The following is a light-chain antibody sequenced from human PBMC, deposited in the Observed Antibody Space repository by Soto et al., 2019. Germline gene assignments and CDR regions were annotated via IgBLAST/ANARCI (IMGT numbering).Light chain of an antibody. CDR1: QGIRSS. CDR3: QQVNSYPIT. CDR2: IAS. V-gene: IGKV1-9*01. J-gene: IGKJ5*01. Sequence: DIQWTQSPSFLSASVGDRVTITCRASQGIRSSLAWYQQKPGRAPKLLMYIASTLQTGVPSRFSGSGSGTEFTLTITSLQPEDFATYYCQQVNSYPITFGQGTRLEIK.